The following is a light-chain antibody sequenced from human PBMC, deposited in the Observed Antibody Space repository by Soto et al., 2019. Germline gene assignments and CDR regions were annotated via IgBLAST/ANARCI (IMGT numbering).Light chain of an antibody. J-gene: IGLJ3*02. CDR3: LLHYGDSWV. CDR1: SGAVTSGHY. CDR2: STN. Sequence: VVTQEPSLTVSPGGTVTLTCASSSGAVTSGHYPNWFQQKPGQVPRALIYSTNNKHSWTPARFSGSLLGGKAALTLSGVQPEDEAEYYCLLHYGDSWVFGGGTKLTVL. V-gene: IGLV7-43*01.